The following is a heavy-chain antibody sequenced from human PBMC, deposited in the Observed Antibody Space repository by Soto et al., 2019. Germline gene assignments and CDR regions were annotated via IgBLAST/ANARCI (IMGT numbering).Heavy chain of an antibody. CDR1: GFTVSSNY. CDR3: AKDKGIVGATPHY. CDR2: IYSVGST. Sequence: GSLRLSCAASGFTVSSNYMSWVRQVPGKGLEWVSIIYSVGSTYYADSVKGRFTISRDDSKNTLYLQMNSLRAEDTAVYYCAKDKGIVGATPHYWGQGTLVTVSS. J-gene: IGHJ4*02. D-gene: IGHD1-26*01. V-gene: IGHV3-66*01.